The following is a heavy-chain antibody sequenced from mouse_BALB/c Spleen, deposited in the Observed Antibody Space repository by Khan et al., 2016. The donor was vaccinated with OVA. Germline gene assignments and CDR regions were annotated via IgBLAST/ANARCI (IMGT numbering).Heavy chain of an antibody. D-gene: IGHD2-3*01. CDR1: GFNIKDYS. J-gene: IGHJ3*01. CDR2: IDPENGDN. Sequence: EVQLQQSGAELVRPGALVKLSCKASGFNIKDYSMHWVKQRPEQGLVWIGRIDPENGDNIYDPKFQGKASITSDTSSNTAYLQLSSLTSQDTAVYYCARDGYSPWFAYWGQGTLVTVSA. CDR3: ARDGYSPWFAY. V-gene: IGHV14-1*02.